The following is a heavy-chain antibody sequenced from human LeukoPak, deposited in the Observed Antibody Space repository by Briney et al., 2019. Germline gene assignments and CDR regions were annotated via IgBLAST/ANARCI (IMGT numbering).Heavy chain of an antibody. Sequence: WASVKVSCKASGGTFSSYAISWVRQAPGQGLEWMGGIIPIFGTANYAQKFQGRVTITADESTSTAYMELSSLRSEDTAVYYCARGRLRWLQNGPVDYWGQGTLVTVSS. CDR2: IIPIFGTA. CDR3: ARGRLRWLQNGPVDY. J-gene: IGHJ4*02. V-gene: IGHV1-69*13. D-gene: IGHD5-24*01. CDR1: GGTFSSYA.